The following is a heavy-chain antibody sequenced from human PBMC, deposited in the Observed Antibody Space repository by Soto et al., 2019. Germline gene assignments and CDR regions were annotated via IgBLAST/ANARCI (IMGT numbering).Heavy chain of an antibody. V-gene: IGHV3-21*01. CDR3: ARDREDCVVVVSATPDY. D-gene: IGHD2-15*01. J-gene: IGHJ4*02. CDR1: GFPFSTYS. Sequence: EVQLVESGGGLVKPGGSLRLSCAASGFPFSTYSMNWVRQAPGKGLEWLSSISGGSGYIHYADSVKGRFTISRDNAKNSLYLQMNSLRVEDTAVYYCARDREDCVVVVSATPDYWGQGTLVTVSS. CDR2: ISGGSGYI.